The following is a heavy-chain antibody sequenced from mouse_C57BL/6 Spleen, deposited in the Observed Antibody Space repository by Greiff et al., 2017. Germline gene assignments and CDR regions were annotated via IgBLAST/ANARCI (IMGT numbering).Heavy chain of an antibody. Sequence: VQLQQSGPELVKPGASVKISCKASGYSFTGYYMNWVKQSPEKSLEWIGEINPSTGGTTYNQKFKAKATLTVDKSSSTAYMQLKSLTSEDSAVYYCARKAGEWWENYAMDYWGQGTSVTVSS. J-gene: IGHJ4*01. CDR2: INPSTGGT. CDR1: GYSFTGYY. CDR3: ARKAGEWWENYAMDY. V-gene: IGHV1-42*01. D-gene: IGHD1-1*02.